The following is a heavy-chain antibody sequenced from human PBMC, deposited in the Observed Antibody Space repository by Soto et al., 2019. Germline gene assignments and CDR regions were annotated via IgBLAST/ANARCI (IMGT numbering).Heavy chain of an antibody. J-gene: IGHJ4*02. CDR3: ARVAADDYGDLLFDY. CDR1: GGSISSGDCY. CDR2: IYYSGST. V-gene: IGHV4-30-4*01. D-gene: IGHD4-17*01. Sequence: SETLSLTCTVSGGSISSGDCYWSWIRQPPGKGLEWIGYIYYSGSTYYNPSLKSRVTISVDTSKNQFSLKLSSVTAADTAVYYCARVAADDYGDLLFDYWGQGTLVTVSS.